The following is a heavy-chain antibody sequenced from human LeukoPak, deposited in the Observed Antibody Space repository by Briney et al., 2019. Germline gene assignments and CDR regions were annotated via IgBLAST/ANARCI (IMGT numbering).Heavy chain of an antibody. D-gene: IGHD6-19*01. CDR1: GFTFSNYA. J-gene: IGHJ4*02. CDR2: INWNGGST. CDR3: ARLSGPGSGWTTLDY. Sequence: GGSLRLSCAASGFTFSNYAMSWVRQAPGKGLEWVSGINWNGGSTGYTDSVKGRFTISRDTAKNSLYLQMNSLRAEDTALYYCARLSGPGSGWTTLDYWGQGTLVTVSS. V-gene: IGHV3-20*04.